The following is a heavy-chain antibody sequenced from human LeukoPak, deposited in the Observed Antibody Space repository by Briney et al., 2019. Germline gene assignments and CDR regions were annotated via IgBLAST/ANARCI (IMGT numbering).Heavy chain of an antibody. CDR1: GGSISSGANY. CDR3: ARGIPYSSSWSPSYYFDY. Sequence: PSETLSLTCTVSGGSISSGANYWSWIRQPPGRGLEWIGYISHSESAYYSPSLESRITISVDRSKNQFSLKLSSVTAADTAVYCCARGIPYSSSWSPSYYFDYWGQGTLVTVSS. D-gene: IGHD6-13*01. CDR2: ISHSESA. V-gene: IGHV4-30-2*01. J-gene: IGHJ4*02.